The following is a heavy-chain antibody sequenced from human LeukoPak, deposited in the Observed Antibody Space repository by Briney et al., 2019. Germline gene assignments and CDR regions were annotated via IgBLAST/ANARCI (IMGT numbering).Heavy chain of an antibody. V-gene: IGHV3-73*01. CDR3: TRHWGTGYYYYYMDV. D-gene: IGHD7-27*01. Sequence: GGSLRLSCAASGFTFSGSAMHWVRQASGKGLEWVGRIGSEANSYATAYAASVKGRFTISRDDSKNTAYLQMNSLKTEDTAVYYCTRHWGTGYYYYYMDVWGKGTTVAVSS. CDR1: GFTFSGSA. CDR2: IGSEANSYAT. J-gene: IGHJ6*03.